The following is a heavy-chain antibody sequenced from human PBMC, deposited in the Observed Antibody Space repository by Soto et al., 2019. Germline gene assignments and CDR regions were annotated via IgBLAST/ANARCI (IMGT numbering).Heavy chain of an antibody. CDR1: GFTFSSYG. J-gene: IGHJ4*02. V-gene: IGHV3-30*18. Sequence: GSLRLSCAASGFTFSSYGMHWVRQAPGKGLEWVAVISYDGSNKYYADSVKGRFTISRDNSKNTLYLQMNSLRAEDTAVYYCAKVRYYYDSSGPLDYWGQGTLVTVSS. D-gene: IGHD3-22*01. CDR2: ISYDGSNK. CDR3: AKVRYYYDSSGPLDY.